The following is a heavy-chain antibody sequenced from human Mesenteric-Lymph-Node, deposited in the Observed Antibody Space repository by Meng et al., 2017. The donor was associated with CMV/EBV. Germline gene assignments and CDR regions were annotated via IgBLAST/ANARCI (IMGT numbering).Heavy chain of an antibody. CDR2: VHHSGTT. CDR1: GDSISNSTYY. V-gene: IGHV4-39*01. D-gene: IGHD3-22*01. J-gene: IGHJ4*02. CDR3: ARRGNYDSDYSEY. Sequence: QLLLQWSGPGQVKPPVPLSLSCIVSGDSISNSTYYWTWIRQPPGKGLEWIGSVHHSGTTYYNPSLKGRLTISVDTSANLFSLRLTTVTAADTATYYCARRGNYDSDYSEYWGQGTLVTVSS.